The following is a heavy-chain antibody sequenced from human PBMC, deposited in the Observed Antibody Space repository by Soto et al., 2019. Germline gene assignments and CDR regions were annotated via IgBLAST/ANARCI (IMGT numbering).Heavy chain of an antibody. D-gene: IGHD3-3*01. Sequence: PGGSLRLSCAASGFTFSSYSMNWVRQAPGKGLEWVSSISSSSSYIYYADSVRGRFTISRDNAKNSLYLQMNSLRAEDTAVYYCARLAYYDFWSGYWFDYWGQGTLVTVSS. CDR3: ARLAYYDFWSGYWFDY. V-gene: IGHV3-21*01. CDR2: ISSSSSYI. J-gene: IGHJ4*02. CDR1: GFTFSSYS.